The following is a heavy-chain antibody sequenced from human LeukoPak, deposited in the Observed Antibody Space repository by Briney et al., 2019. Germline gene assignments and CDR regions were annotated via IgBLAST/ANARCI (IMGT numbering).Heavy chain of an antibody. Sequence: PGGSLRLSCAASGFTFSSYGMHWVRQAPGKGLEWVAVIWYDGSNKYYADSVKGRFTISRDNSKNTLYLQMNSLRAEDTAVYYCARDVVGATYFDWGQGTLVTVSS. CDR3: ARDVVGATYFD. V-gene: IGHV3-33*01. D-gene: IGHD1-26*01. CDR1: GFTFSSYG. CDR2: IWYDGSNK. J-gene: IGHJ4*02.